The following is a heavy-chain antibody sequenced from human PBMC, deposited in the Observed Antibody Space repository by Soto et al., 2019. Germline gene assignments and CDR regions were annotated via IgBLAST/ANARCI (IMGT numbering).Heavy chain of an antibody. CDR3: ARVLEGRVVVVPATDAFDI. Sequence: GGSLRLSCAASGFTFSSYSMNWVRQAPGKGLEWVSSISSSSSYIYYADSVKGRFTISRDNAKNSLYLQMNSLRAEDTAVYYCARVLEGRVVVVPATDAFDIWGQGTMVTVSS. V-gene: IGHV3-21*01. CDR1: GFTFSSYS. D-gene: IGHD2-2*01. CDR2: ISSSSSYI. J-gene: IGHJ3*02.